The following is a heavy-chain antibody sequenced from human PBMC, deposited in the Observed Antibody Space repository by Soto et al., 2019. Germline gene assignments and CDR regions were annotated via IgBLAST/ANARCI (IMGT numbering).Heavy chain of an antibody. D-gene: IGHD3-22*01. J-gene: IGHJ6*02. V-gene: IGHV1-46*01. CDR3: ARVVIGTYYYYGMDV. CDR1: GYTFTSYY. Sequence: ASVKVSCKASGYTFTSYYMHWVRQAPGQGLEWMGIINPSGGSTSYAQKFQGRVTMTRDTSTSTVYMELSSLRSEDTAVYYCARVVIGTYYYYGMDVWGQGTTVTVSS. CDR2: INPSGGST.